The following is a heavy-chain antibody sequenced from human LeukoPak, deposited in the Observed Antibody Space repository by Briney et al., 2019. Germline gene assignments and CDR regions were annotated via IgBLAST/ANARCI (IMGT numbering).Heavy chain of an antibody. CDR1: GFTFSSYS. J-gene: IGHJ4*02. V-gene: IGHV3-15*01. D-gene: IGHD4-17*01. CDR3: TTDSRFYGDYEPFDY. Sequence: GGSLRLSCAASGFTFSSYSMNWVRQAPGKGLEWVGRIKSKTDGGTTDYAAPVKGRFTISRDDSKNTLYLQMNSLKTEDTAVYYCTTDSRFYGDYEPFDYWGQGTLVTVSS. CDR2: IKSKTDGGTT.